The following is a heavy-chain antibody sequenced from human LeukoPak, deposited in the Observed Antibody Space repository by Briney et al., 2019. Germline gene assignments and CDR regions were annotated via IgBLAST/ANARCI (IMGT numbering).Heavy chain of an antibody. V-gene: IGHV1-69*05. Sequence: SVKVSCKAFGGSFSSEAISWVRQAPGQGLEWMGGIIPIFGIANYAQKFQGRVTITTDESTSTAYMEVSSLRSEDTAVYYCGRKAGDCGGGSCYSIDYWGQGTLVTVSS. CDR3: GRKAGDCGGGSCYSIDY. CDR2: IIPIFGIA. J-gene: IGHJ4*02. CDR1: GGSFSSEA. D-gene: IGHD2-15*01.